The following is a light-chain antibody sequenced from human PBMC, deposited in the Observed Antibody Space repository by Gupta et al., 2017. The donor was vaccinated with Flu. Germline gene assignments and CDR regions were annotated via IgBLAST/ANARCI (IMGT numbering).Light chain of an antibody. CDR3: QQRSSFPWT. CDR1: QSIGSN. V-gene: IGKV6-21*01. CDR2: YAS. J-gene: IGKJ1*01. Sequence: PDFQSVTPKEKVTITCRASQSIGSNLNWYQQKPEQSPKLLIKYASQDGSGVPSRFSGSGSGTDFTLTINSLEAEDAATYFCQQRSSFPWTFGQGTKVEIK.